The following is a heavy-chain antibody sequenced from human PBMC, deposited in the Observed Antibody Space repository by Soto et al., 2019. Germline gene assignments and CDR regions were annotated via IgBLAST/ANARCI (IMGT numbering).Heavy chain of an antibody. CDR2: VGSTNAGT. D-gene: IGHD6-13*01. V-gene: IGHV3-23*01. Sequence: EVQLLESGGGLVQPGGSLRLSCAASGFTFSGYAMSWVRQAPGKGLEWVSAVGSTNAGTYYADSVKGRFTISRDNSKNTLYLQMNSLRAEDTAVYYCAKDLGSRWNHYNWFDPGGQGTLVTVSS. CDR3: AKDLGSRWNHYNWFDP. CDR1: GFTFSGYA. J-gene: IGHJ5*02.